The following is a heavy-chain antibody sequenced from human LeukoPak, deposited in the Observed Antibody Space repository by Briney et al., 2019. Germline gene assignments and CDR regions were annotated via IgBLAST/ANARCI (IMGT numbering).Heavy chain of an antibody. J-gene: IGHJ4*02. CDR1: GGTFSSYA. CDR3: ARKAGSTGYYIFDY. V-gene: IGHV1-69*13. Sequence: ASVKASCKTSGGTFSSYAISWVREARGQGLEWMGAIIPIFGTANYAQKFQGRVTITADESTSTAYMELSSLRSEDTAVYYCARKAGSTGYYIFDYWGQGTLVTVSS. CDR2: IIPIFGTA. D-gene: IGHD3-9*01.